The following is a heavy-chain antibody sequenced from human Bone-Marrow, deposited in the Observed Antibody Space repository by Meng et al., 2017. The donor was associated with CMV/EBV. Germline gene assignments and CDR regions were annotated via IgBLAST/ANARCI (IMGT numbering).Heavy chain of an antibody. Sequence: ALYGAYCSGYYGRCTRQPPGKGLEWIGEINHSGSTDYNPSLKSRVTISVDTSKNQFSLKLSSVTAADTAVYYCARGRRDYSNYALDYWGQGTLVTVSS. CDR3: ARGRRDYSNYALDY. CDR2: INHSGST. D-gene: IGHD4-11*01. J-gene: IGHJ4*02. V-gene: IGHV4-34*01. CDR1: GAYCSGYY.